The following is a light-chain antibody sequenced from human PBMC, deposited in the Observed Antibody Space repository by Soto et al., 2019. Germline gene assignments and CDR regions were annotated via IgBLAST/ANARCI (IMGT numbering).Light chain of an antibody. CDR3: LQDYSWTWK. J-gene: IGKJ1*01. V-gene: IGKV1-6*01. Sequence: AIQMTQSPSSLSASVGDRLTITCRASQDVRNYVGWYQQKPGKAPKFLIYGAFSLETGIPSRFSGSRYGTEFTLTINSLLPEDFATYFCLQDYSWTWKFGQGTKV. CDR1: QDVRNY. CDR2: GAF.